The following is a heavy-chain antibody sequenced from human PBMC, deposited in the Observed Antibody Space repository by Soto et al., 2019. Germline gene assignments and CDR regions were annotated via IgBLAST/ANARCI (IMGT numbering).Heavy chain of an antibody. CDR2: IDTRGSTI. J-gene: IGHJ4*02. V-gene: IGHV3-48*03. CDR3: ARDGTADFWSGHYTSFDY. Sequence: EVQLVESGGGLVQPGGSLRLSCAASGFTFSSFDLNWVRQAPGKGLEWISYIDTRGSTIYYADSVKGRFTISRDKAKNSLYRQMNSLRAEDTAVYYCARDGTADFWSGHYTSFDYWGQGTLVTVSS. D-gene: IGHD3-3*01. CDR1: GFTFSSFD.